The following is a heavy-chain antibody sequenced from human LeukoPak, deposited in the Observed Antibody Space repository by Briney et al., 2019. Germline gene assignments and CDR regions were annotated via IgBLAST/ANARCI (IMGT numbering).Heavy chain of an antibody. CDR1: GGSISSYY. Sequence: PSETLSLTCTVSGGSISSYYWSSIRQPPGKGLEWIGYIYYSGSTNYNPSLKSRVTISVDTSKNQFSLKLSSVTAADRAVYYCARVPPYCGGDCYSSHDAFDIWGQGTMVTVSS. CDR3: ARVPPYCGGDCYSSHDAFDI. D-gene: IGHD2-21*02. J-gene: IGHJ3*02. V-gene: IGHV4-59*01. CDR2: IYYSGST.